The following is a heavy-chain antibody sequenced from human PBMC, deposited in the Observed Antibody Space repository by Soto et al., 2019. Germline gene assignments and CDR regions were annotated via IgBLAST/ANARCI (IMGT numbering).Heavy chain of an antibody. D-gene: IGHD3-22*01. V-gene: IGHV1-18*01. CDR3: AREKVLYYDSSGYYYNYGMDV. CDR2: ISAYNGNT. Sequence: SVKVSCKASGYTFTSYGISWVRQAPGQGLEWMGWISAYNGNTNYAQKLQGRVTMTTDTSTSTAYMELRSLRSDDTAVYYCAREKVLYYDSSGYYYNYGMDVWGQGTTVTVSS. J-gene: IGHJ6*02. CDR1: GYTFTSYG.